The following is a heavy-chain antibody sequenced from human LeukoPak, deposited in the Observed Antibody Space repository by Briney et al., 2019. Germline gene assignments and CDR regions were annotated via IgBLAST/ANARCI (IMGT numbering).Heavy chain of an antibody. CDR3: ARDRSITNFGVVRRNKVGTLDV. CDR1: GFIFSSFS. V-gene: IGHV3-48*01. CDR2: ISSISNTI. J-gene: IGHJ6*04. Sequence: SGGSLRLSCAASGFIFSSFSMNWVRQAPGKGLEWVSSISSISNTIYYADSVKGRFTISRDNAKYSLYLQMNSLRAEDTAVYYCARDRSITNFGVVRRNKVGTLDVWGKGTTVIVSS. D-gene: IGHD3-3*01.